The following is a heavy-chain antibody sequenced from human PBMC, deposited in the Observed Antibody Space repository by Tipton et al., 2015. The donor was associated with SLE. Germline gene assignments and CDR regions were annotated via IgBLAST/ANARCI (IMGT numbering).Heavy chain of an antibody. Sequence: SLRLSCAASGFTVSSNYMSWVRQAPGKGLEWVSVIYSGGSTYYADSVKGRFTISRDNAKNSLYLQMNSLRAEDTAVYYCASGYCSSTSCPGWGQGTLVTVSS. V-gene: IGHV3-53*01. D-gene: IGHD2-2*03. CDR3: ASGYCSSTSCPG. CDR1: GFTVSSNY. J-gene: IGHJ4*02. CDR2: IYSGGST.